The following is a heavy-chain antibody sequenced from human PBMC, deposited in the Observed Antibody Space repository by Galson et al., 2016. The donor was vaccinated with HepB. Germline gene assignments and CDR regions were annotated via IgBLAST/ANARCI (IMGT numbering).Heavy chain of an antibody. CDR2: INPTGGSA. D-gene: IGHD6-6*01. J-gene: IGHJ4*02. V-gene: IGHV1-46*01. CDR3: ARGGSRPRSVADY. Sequence: SVKVSCKASGYTFTTYYMHWVRQAPGQGLEWMGIINPTGGSASYAQKFQGRVTMTRDTSTRTVYMELSSLRFEDTAVYSCARGGSRPRSVADYWGQGTLVTVSS. CDR1: GYTFTTYY.